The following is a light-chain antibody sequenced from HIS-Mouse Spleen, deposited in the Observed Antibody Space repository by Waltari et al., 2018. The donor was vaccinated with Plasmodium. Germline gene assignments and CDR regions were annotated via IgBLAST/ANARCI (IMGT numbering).Light chain of an antibody. CDR2: GAS. Sequence: EIVMTQSPATLSVSPGERATLSCRASQSVSSNLAWYQQNPGQAPRLLLNGASTRATGIPARFIGSGSWTEFTLTISSLQSEDFAVYYCQQYNNWSFTFGPGTKVDIK. J-gene: IGKJ3*01. CDR1: QSVSSN. CDR3: QQYNNWSFT. V-gene: IGKV3-15*01.